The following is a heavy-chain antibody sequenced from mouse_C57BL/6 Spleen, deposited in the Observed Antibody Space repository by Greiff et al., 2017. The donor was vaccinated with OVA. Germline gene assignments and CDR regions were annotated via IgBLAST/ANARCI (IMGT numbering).Heavy chain of an antibody. CDR1: GYTFTSYW. D-gene: IGHD1-1*01. Sequence: VQLQQPGAELVKPGASVKLSCKASGYTFTSYWMQWVKQRPGQGLEWIGEIDPSDSYTNYNQKFKGKTTLTVDTTSSTAYMQLSSLTSEDSAVYYCASYYYGSIPHWYFDVWGTGTTVTVSS. V-gene: IGHV1-50*01. CDR2: IDPSDSYT. J-gene: IGHJ1*03. CDR3: ASYYYGSIPHWYFDV.